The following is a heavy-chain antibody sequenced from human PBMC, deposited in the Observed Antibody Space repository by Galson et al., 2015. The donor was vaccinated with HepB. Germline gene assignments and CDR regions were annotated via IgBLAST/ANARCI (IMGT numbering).Heavy chain of an antibody. CDR2: IIPILGIA. D-gene: IGHD3-3*01. Sequence: SVKVSCKASGGTFSSYAISWVRQAPGQGLEWMGRIIPILGIANYAQKFQGRVTITADKSTSTAYMELSSLRSEDTAVYYCARAPFWSGYWGPDYYYMDVWGKGTTVTVSS. V-gene: IGHV1-69*04. J-gene: IGHJ6*03. CDR3: ARAPFWSGYWGPDYYYMDV. CDR1: GGTFSSYA.